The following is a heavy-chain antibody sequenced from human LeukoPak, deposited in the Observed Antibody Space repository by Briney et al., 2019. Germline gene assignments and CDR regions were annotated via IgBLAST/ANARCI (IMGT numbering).Heavy chain of an antibody. Sequence: GGSLRLSCAASGFTFNSYTMFWVRQAPGKGLEWVAVTSNDENIKYYADSVKGRFTISRDNSRDTLFLEMSSLRVEDTAVYYCARDPILGPPDYFDYWGRGTLVTVS. J-gene: IGHJ4*02. CDR3: ARDPILGPPDYFDY. CDR2: TSNDENIK. V-gene: IGHV3-30-3*01. CDR1: GFTFNSYT. D-gene: IGHD1-14*01.